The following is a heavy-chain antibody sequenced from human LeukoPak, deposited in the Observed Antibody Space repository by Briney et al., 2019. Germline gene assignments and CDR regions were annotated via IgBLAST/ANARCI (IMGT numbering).Heavy chain of an antibody. D-gene: IGHD5-12*01. J-gene: IGHJ4*02. CDR3: ARANYGYSGYDGTDLDY. CDR2: INPNSGGT. V-gene: IGHV1-2*02. Sequence: ASVKVSCKASGYTFTGYYMHWVRQAPGQGLEWMGWINPNSGGTNYAQKFQGRVTMIRDTSISTAYMELSRLRSDDTAVYYCARANYGYSGYDGTDLDYWGQGTLVTVSS. CDR1: GYTFTGYY.